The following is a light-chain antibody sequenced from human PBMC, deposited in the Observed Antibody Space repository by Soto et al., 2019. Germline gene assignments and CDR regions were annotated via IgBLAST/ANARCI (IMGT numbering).Light chain of an antibody. J-gene: IGLJ3*02. Sequence: QSALTQPRSVSGSPGQSVTISCTGSSSDVGGYKYVSWYQQYPGKAPKLIIYDVSERPSGVPDRFSGSKSGNTASLTISGLQAEDEAVYYCCSHSSSITWMFGGGTKLTVL. V-gene: IGLV2-11*01. CDR2: DVS. CDR1: SSDVGGYKY. CDR3: CSHSSSITWM.